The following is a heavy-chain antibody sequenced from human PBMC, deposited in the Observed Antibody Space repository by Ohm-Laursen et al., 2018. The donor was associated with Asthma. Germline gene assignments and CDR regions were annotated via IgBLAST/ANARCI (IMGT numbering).Heavy chain of an antibody. D-gene: IGHD5-24*01. CDR2: IKQDGREK. CDR1: GFTLSSYC. V-gene: IGHV3-7*01. J-gene: IGHJ4*02. CDR3: ARDHGRDGYNTDY. Sequence: SLRLSCAPSGFTLSSYCMSWVRQAPGKGLEWVANIKQDGREKSYVDSVKGRFTISRDNAKNSLYLQMNSLRAEDTAVYYCARDHGRDGYNTDYWGQGTLVTVSS.